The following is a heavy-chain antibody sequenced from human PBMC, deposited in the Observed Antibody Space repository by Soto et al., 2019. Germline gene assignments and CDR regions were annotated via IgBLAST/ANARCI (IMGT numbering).Heavy chain of an antibody. Sequence: QVQLQESGPGLVKPSQTLSLTCTVSGGSISSGGYFWSWIRQPPGKGLEWIGHIYNSGTTYNNPSLKSQVTMSVDTSMNQFSLKLSSVTAADTAVYYCTRGPSGDKVDYWGQGALVTVSS. CDR1: GGSISSGGYF. CDR3: TRGPSGDKVDY. CDR2: IYNSGTT. V-gene: IGHV4-30-4*01. J-gene: IGHJ4*02. D-gene: IGHD7-27*01.